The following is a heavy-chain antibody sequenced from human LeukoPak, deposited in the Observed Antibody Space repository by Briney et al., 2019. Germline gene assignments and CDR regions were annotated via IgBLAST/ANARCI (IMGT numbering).Heavy chain of an antibody. J-gene: IGHJ6*03. CDR1: GYTLCYYG. Sequence: GGSLRLSCAPSGYTLCYYGMSGVRDAPGGGGEWVSDFSGSDGSTYYADSVRGRFTISRDNSKNTLYLQMNILRAEDTALYYCAKDRGRLYYYMDVWGKGTTVTVSS. CDR2: FSGSDGST. CDR3: AKDRGRLYYYMDV. D-gene: IGHD1-26*01. V-gene: IGHV3-23*01.